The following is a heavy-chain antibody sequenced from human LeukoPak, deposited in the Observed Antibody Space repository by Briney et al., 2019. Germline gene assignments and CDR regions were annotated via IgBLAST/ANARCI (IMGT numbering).Heavy chain of an antibody. D-gene: IGHD6-19*01. CDR2: IYSGGST. J-gene: IGHJ1*01. V-gene: IGHV3-53*01. CDR1: GFTVSSNY. Sequence: GGSLRLSCAASGFTVSSNYMSWVRQAPGKGLEWVSVIYSGGSTYYADSVKGRFTISRDNSKNMLYLQMNSLRAEDTAVYYCARSVAVAGTFQHWGQGTLVTVSS. CDR3: ARSVAVAGTFQH.